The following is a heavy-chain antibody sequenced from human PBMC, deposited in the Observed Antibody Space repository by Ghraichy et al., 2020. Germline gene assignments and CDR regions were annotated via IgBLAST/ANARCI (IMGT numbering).Heavy chain of an antibody. J-gene: IGHJ4*02. CDR3: AREGIAVAGLGFDY. Sequence: GGSLRLSCAASGFTFSSYSMSWVRQAPGKGLEWVSYISSSSSTIYYADSVKGRFTISRDNAKNSLYLQMNSLRAEDTAVYYCAREGIAVAGLGFDYWGQGTLVTVSS. D-gene: IGHD6-19*01. CDR1: GFTFSSYS. CDR2: ISSSSSTI. V-gene: IGHV3-48*04.